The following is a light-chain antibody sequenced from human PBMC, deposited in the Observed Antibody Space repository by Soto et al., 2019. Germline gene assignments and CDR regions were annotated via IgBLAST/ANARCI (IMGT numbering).Light chain of an antibody. CDR3: QQRSYWPLT. V-gene: IGKV3-11*01. Sequence: EIVLTQSPATLSLSPGERATLSCRASQSVSSYLAWYQQKPGQAPRLLIYDASNRATGIPARFSGSGSGTDFTLTIISLEPEDFAVYYCQQRSYWPLTFGGGTKVEVK. CDR1: QSVSSY. J-gene: IGKJ4*01. CDR2: DAS.